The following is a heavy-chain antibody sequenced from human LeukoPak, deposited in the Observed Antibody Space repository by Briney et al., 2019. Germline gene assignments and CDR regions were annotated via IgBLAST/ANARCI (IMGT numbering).Heavy chain of an antibody. V-gene: IGHV3-21*01. Sequence: PGGPLRLSCAASGFMFSTYSMNWVRQAPGRGLEWVSCISGSSSYIFYADSVKGRFTISRDNAKNSLYLQMNSLRAEDTAVYYCARDKVVGASGAFDIWGQGTMVTVSS. CDR1: GFMFSTYS. CDR3: ARDKVVGASGAFDI. J-gene: IGHJ3*02. CDR2: ISGSSSYI. D-gene: IGHD1-26*01.